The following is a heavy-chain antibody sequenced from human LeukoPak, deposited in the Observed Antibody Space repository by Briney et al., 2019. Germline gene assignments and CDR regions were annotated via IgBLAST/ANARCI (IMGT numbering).Heavy chain of an antibody. J-gene: IGHJ4*02. V-gene: IGHV3-48*01. CDR3: ARDVEQWLVRVYYFDY. D-gene: IGHD6-19*01. CDR2: ISSGSTTI. Sequence: GGSLRLSCAVSGFIFSSYSMNWVRQAPGKGLEWISYISSGSTTIYYADSVKGRFTISRDNAKNSLYLQMNSLRAEDTAVYYCARDVEQWLVRVYYFDYWGQGTLVTVSS. CDR1: GFIFSSYS.